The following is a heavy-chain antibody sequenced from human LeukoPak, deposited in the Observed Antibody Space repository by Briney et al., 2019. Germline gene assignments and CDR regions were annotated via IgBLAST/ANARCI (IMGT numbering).Heavy chain of an antibody. CDR3: ARSTAADAEYYFDY. D-gene: IGHD6-13*01. V-gene: IGHV3-20*04. CDR2: INWNGGST. Sequence: GGSLRLSCAASGFTFDEYGMSWVREAPGKGLEWVSGINWNGGSTGYADSVKGRFTISRDNAKNSLYLQMNSLRAEDTALYYCARSTAADAEYYFDYWGQGTLVTVSS. J-gene: IGHJ4*02. CDR1: GFTFDEYG.